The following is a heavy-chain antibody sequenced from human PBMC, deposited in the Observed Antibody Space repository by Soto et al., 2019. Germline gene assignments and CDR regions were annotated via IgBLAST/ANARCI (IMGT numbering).Heavy chain of an antibody. D-gene: IGHD6-13*01. CDR3: ASSPRRYSSSWYYIDY. CDR2: ISAYNGNT. CDR1: GYTFTSYG. Sequence: ASVKVSCKASGYTFTSYGISWVRQAPGQGLEWMGWISAYNGNTNYAQKLQGRVTMTTDTSTSTAYMELRSLRSDDTAVYYCASSPRRYSSSWYYIDYWGQGTLVTVSS. J-gene: IGHJ4*02. V-gene: IGHV1-18*04.